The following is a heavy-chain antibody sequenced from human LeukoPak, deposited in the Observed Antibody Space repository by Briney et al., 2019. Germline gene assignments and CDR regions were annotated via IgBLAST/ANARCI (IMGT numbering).Heavy chain of an antibody. CDR2: ISAYNGNT. Sequence: ASVKVSCKASGYIFTKYGVSWVRQAPGQGLEWMGWISAYNGNTNYAQKLQGRVTMTTDTSTSTAYMELRSLRSDDTAVYYCARGYRYYYGSGSYLNYWGQGTLVTVSS. J-gene: IGHJ4*02. V-gene: IGHV1-18*01. CDR3: ARGYRYYYGSGSYLNY. D-gene: IGHD3-10*01. CDR1: GYIFTKYG.